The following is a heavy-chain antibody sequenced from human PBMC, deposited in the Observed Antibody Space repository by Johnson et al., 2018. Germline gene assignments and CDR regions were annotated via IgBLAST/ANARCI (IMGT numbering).Heavy chain of an antibody. CDR3: ARKGAGYTSSWYYFKH. CDR2: ISGSGGST. D-gene: IGHD6-13*01. Sequence: VQLVESGGGVVQPGRSLRLSCAASGFSFSAYAMYWVRQAPGKGLEWVSAISGSGGSTYYADSVKGRFTISRDNAKKSLFLQMNSLRAEDTAVYYCARKGAGYTSSWYYFKHWGQGTLVTVSS. V-gene: IGHV3-23*04. CDR1: GFSFSAYA. J-gene: IGHJ1*01.